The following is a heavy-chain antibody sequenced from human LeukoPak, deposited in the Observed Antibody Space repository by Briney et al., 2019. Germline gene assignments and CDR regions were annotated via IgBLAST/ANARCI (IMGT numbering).Heavy chain of an antibody. V-gene: IGHV1-18*01. CDR3: ARDSSSWSHAEYFQH. D-gene: IGHD6-13*01. Sequence: ASVKVSCKASGYTFSNYGITWVRQAPGQGLEWMGWISAYNGNTNYAQKLQGRVTMTTDTSTSTAYMELRSLRSADTAVYYCARDSSSWSHAEYFQHWGQGTLVTVSS. J-gene: IGHJ1*01. CDR1: GYTFSNYG. CDR2: ISAYNGNT.